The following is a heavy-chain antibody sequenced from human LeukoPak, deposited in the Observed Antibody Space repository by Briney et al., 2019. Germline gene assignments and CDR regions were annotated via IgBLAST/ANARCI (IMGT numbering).Heavy chain of an antibody. CDR2: INPNSGGT. J-gene: IGHJ4*02. CDR1: GYTFTGYY. CDR3: ARDMEEQQLGIDY. Sequence: ASVKVSCKASGYTFTGYYMHWVRQAPGQGLEWMGWINPNSGGTNYAQKFQGRVTMTRDTSISTAYMELSRLRSDDTAVCYCARDMEEQQLGIDYWGQGTLVTVYS. D-gene: IGHD6-13*01. V-gene: IGHV1-2*02.